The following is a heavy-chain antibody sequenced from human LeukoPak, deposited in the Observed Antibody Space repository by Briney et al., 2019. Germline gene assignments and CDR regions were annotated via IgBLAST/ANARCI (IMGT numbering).Heavy chain of an antibody. CDR1: GFTFSSYS. Sequence: GGSLRLSCAASGFTFSSYSMNWVRQAPGKGLEWVSSISSSSSYIYYADSVKGRFTISRDNAKNSLYLQMNSLRAEDTAVYYCARDSGELLYDYYYYYGMDVWGQGTTVTVSS. CDR3: ARDSGELLYDYYYYYGMDV. J-gene: IGHJ6*02. CDR2: ISSSSSYI. V-gene: IGHV3-21*01. D-gene: IGHD1-26*01.